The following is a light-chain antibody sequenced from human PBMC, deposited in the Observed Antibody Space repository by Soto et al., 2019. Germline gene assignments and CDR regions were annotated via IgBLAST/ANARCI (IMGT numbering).Light chain of an antibody. CDR1: SSDIGAYNY. CDR3: SSYTDSRTGV. Sequence: QSALTQPASVSGSPGQSITISCTGTSSDIGAYNYVSWYQQHPGKAPKLMIYDVNNRPSVVSDHFSGSKSGNTASLTLSGPQAYDEADYYCSSYTDSRTGVFGGGTKLTVL. CDR2: DVN. V-gene: IGLV2-14*01. J-gene: IGLJ3*02.